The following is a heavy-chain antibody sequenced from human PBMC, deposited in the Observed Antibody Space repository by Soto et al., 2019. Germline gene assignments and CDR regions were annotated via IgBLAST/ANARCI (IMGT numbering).Heavy chain of an antibody. CDR1: GFTFSIYA. CDR3: AKDATGSGWLCDY. CDR2: ITGNGGT. V-gene: IGHV3-23*01. D-gene: IGHD3-22*01. Sequence: GGSLRLSCAASGFTFSIYAMSCVRQAPGKGLEWVSTITGNGGTSYADFVRGRFTISRDNSKNTLYLQMKSLRAEDTAVYYCAKDATGSGWLCDYRGQATLVTVS. J-gene: IGHJ4*02.